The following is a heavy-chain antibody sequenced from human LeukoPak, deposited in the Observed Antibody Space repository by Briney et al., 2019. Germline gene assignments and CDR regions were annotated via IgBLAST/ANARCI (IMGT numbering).Heavy chain of an antibody. CDR3: ARDHPDAFDI. J-gene: IGHJ3*02. CDR1: GGSISSYY. CDR2: IYYSGST. V-gene: IGHV4-59*01. Sequence: SETLSLTCTVSGGSISSYYWSWIRQPPGKGLEWIGYIYYSGSTNYNPSLKSRVTISVDTSKNQFSLKLSSVTAADTAVYYCARDHPDAFDIWGQGTMVTVSS.